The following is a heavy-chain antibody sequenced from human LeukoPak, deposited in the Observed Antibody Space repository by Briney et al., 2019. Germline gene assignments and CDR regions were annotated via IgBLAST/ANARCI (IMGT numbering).Heavy chain of an antibody. D-gene: IGHD1-26*01. J-gene: IGHJ4*02. Sequence: SETLSLTCTVSGFSISSGYYWGWIRQPPGKGLEWIGKIYHSGSTYYNPTLKSRVTISVDTSKNQFSLKLSSVTAADAAVYYCVRLRYSASYCFDYWGQGTLVTASS. CDR2: IYHSGST. CDR1: GFSISSGYY. V-gene: IGHV4-38-2*02. CDR3: VRLRYSASYCFDY.